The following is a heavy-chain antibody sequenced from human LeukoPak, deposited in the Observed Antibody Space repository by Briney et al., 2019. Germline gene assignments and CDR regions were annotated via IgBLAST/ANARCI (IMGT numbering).Heavy chain of an antibody. V-gene: IGHV4-30-4*01. D-gene: IGHD2-2*01. CDR2: IYYSGST. J-gene: IGHJ4*02. CDR3: ARAVRYCSSTSCQWVDY. Sequence: PSETLSLTCTVSGGSISSGDYYWSWIRQPPGKGLEWIGYIYYSGSTYYNPSLKSRVTISVDTSKNQFSLKLSSVTAADTAVYYCARAVRYCSSTSCQWVDYWGQGTLVTVSS. CDR1: GGSISSGDYY.